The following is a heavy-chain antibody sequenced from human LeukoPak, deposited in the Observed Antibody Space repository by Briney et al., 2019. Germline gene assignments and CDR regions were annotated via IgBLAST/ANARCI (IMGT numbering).Heavy chain of an antibody. CDR2: IIPIFGTA. CDR1: GGTFSSYA. D-gene: IGHD3-9*01. Sequence: SVKVSCKASGGTFSSYAISWVRQAPGQGLEWMGGIIPIFGTANYTQKFQGRVTITADESTSTAYMELGSLRSEDTAVYYCARARMYYDILTGYLPHYFDYWGQGTLVTVSS. V-gene: IGHV1-69*13. CDR3: ARARMYYDILTGYLPHYFDY. J-gene: IGHJ4*02.